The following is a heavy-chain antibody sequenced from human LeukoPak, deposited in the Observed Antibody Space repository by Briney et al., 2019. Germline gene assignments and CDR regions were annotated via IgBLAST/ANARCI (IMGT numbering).Heavy chain of an antibody. J-gene: IGHJ5*02. Sequence: PSETLSLTCTVSGGSISSSSYYWGWIRQPPGKGLEWIGSIYYSGSTYYNPSLKSRVTISVDTSKNQFSLKLSSVTAADTAVYYCARGPQSITIFGVVIKNPDWFDPWGQGTLVTVSS. V-gene: IGHV4-39*01. D-gene: IGHD3-3*01. CDR3: ARGPQSITIFGVVIKNPDWFDP. CDR2: IYYSGST. CDR1: GGSISSSSYY.